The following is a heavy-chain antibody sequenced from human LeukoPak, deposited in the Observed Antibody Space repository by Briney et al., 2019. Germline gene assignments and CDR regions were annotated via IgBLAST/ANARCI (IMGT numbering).Heavy chain of an antibody. Sequence: RGGRSVRPSCPASGFTFSREWMSSARHAPGKGLGWVANIKKDGSENYYVVSVKVRFTISRDNSKNTLYLQMNSVRAEDTAVYYCARVRVVDAFDIWGQGTMVTVSS. V-gene: IGHV3-7*01. CDR2: IKKDGSEN. CDR1: GFTFSREW. J-gene: IGHJ3*02. D-gene: IGHD3-10*01. CDR3: ARVRVVDAFDI.